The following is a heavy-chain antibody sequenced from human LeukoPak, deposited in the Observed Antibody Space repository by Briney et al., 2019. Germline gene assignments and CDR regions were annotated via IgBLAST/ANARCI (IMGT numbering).Heavy chain of an antibody. Sequence: GESLKISCAASGFTFSSYGMHWVRQAPGKGLEWVAVISYDGSNKYYADSVKGRFTISRDNSKNTLYLQMNSLRAEDTAVYYCAKDQGSITMVRGVIIGYDYWGQGTLVTVSS. J-gene: IGHJ4*02. V-gene: IGHV3-30*18. CDR3: AKDQGSITMVRGVIIGYDY. CDR1: GFTFSSYG. D-gene: IGHD3-10*01. CDR2: ISYDGSNK.